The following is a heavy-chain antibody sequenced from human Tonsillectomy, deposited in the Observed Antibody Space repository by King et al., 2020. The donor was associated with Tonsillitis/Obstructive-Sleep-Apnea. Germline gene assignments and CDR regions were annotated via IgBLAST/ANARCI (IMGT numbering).Heavy chain of an antibody. J-gene: IGHJ6*03. V-gene: IGHV2-26*01. CDR1: GFSLSNARMG. CDR2: IFSNDEK. Sequence: VTLKESGPVLVKPTETLTLTCTVSGFSLSNARMGVSWIRQPPGKALEWLAHIFSNDEKSYSTSLKSRLTISKDTSKSQVVLTMTKMDPVDTATYYCARIADTAMASYYYYYYMDVWGKGTTVTVSS. CDR3: ARIADTAMASYYYYYYMDV. D-gene: IGHD5-18*01.